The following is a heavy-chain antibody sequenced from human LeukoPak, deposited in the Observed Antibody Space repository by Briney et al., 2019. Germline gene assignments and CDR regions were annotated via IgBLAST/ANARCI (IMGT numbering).Heavy chain of an antibody. Sequence: SETLSLTCTVSGGSISSTNWWSWVRQPPGQGLEWIGEISLTGRTNYNPSLNGRVTMSLDESRNHLSLSLTSVTAADTAVYYCARTRPAWSGYYIVGSRYFDYWGQGTLVTVSS. D-gene: IGHD3-3*01. CDR1: GGSISSTNW. CDR2: ISLTGRT. V-gene: IGHV4-4*02. CDR3: ARTRPAWSGYYIVGSRYFDY. J-gene: IGHJ4*02.